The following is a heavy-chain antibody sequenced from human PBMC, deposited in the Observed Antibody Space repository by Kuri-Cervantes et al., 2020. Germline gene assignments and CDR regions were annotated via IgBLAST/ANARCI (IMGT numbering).Heavy chain of an antibody. J-gene: IGHJ4*02. CDR2: SRNKADRYTT. V-gene: IGHV3-72*01. D-gene: IGHD6-13*01. CDR3: ARDSSWYIY. CDR1: GFTLSDHY. Sequence: LSLTCAASGFTLSDHYMEWVRQAPGKGLEWVGRSRNKADRYTTTYAASVKDRFTISRDDSGNSLYLQMNSLKIEDTAVYYCARDSSWYIYWGQGALVTVSS.